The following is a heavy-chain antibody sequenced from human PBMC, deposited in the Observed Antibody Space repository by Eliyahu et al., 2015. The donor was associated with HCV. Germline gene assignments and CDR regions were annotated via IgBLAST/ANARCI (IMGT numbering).Heavy chain of an antibody. J-gene: IGHJ6*02. CDR3: ARDRPAVAGMDYYGMDV. D-gene: IGHD6-19*01. Sequence: GLEWIGYIYYSGSTNYNPSLKSRVTISVDTSKNQFSLKLSSVTAADTAVYYCARDRPAVAGMDYYGMDVWGQGTTVTVSS. CDR2: IYYSGST. V-gene: IGHV4-59*01.